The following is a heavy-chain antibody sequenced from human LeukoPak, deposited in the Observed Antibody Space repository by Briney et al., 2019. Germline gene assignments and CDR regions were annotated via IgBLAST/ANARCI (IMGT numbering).Heavy chain of an antibody. Sequence: SETLSLTCAVYGGSFSGYYWSWIRRPPGKGLEWVGEIYHSGSTNYNPSLKGRVTILVETSKNQFSLKLISVIAADTAVYYCARDSYSVVVVAARSYNWFDPWGQGTLVTVSS. V-gene: IGHV4-34*01. J-gene: IGHJ5*02. CDR1: GGSFSGYY. CDR3: ARDSYSVVVVAARSYNWFDP. D-gene: IGHD2-15*01. CDR2: IYHSGST.